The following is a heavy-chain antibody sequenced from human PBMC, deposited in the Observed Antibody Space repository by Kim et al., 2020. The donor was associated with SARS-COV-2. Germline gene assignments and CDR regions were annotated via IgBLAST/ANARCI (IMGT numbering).Heavy chain of an antibody. J-gene: IGHJ2*01. Sequence: SETLSLTCTVADGSISSSNYYWGWIRQPPGKGLECIGSIYYSGSTYYSPSLKSRVTVSLDTSKSQFSLKLSSVTAADTAVYYCARIYGIANWYFDLWGRGTLVTVSS. CDR3: ARIYGIANWYFDL. D-gene: IGHD1-1*01. CDR1: DGSISSSNYY. V-gene: IGHV4-39*07. CDR2: IYYSGST.